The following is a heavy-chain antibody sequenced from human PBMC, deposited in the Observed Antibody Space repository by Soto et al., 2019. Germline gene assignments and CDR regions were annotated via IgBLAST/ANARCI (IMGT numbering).Heavy chain of an antibody. CDR2: IYPGDSDT. V-gene: IGHV5-51*01. CDR1: GYSFTSYW. Sequence: GESLKISCKGSGYSFTSYWIGWVRQMPGKGLEWMGIIYPGDSDTRYSPSFQGQVTISADKSISTAYLQWSSLKASDTAMYYCVSNYAEGILPSFNSSSYYYYMDVWGKGTTVTVS. CDR3: VSNYAEGILPSFNSSSYYYYMDV. J-gene: IGHJ6*03. D-gene: IGHD4-4*01.